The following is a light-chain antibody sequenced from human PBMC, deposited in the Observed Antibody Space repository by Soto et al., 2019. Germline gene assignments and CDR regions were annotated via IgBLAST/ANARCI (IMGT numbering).Light chain of an antibody. CDR2: GAS. CDR1: QSVSSNF. V-gene: IGKV3-20*01. J-gene: IGKJ1*01. CDR3: QQYANSPET. Sequence: EIVLTQSPGTLSLSPGERATLSCRASQSVSSNFLAWYQQKPGQAPRLLMYGASSRATNIPARFSGSGSGTDFTLTISRLEPADFAVYYCQQYANSPETFGQGTKVEMK.